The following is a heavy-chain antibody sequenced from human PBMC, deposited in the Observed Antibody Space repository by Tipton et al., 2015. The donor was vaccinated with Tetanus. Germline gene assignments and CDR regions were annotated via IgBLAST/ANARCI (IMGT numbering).Heavy chain of an antibody. J-gene: IGHJ4*02. CDR2: IIPASGAT. V-gene: IGHV1-69*01. CDR1: GGPFYKHG. CDR3: VRDRAAAGGGVY. Sequence: QLVQSGAEVKKPGSSVKVSCKSSGGPFYKHGIDWVRQAPEQGLEWMGGIIPASGATNYAHKFQGIVTMTADASTTTVHMELSNLRSDGTGVYYCVRDRAAAGGGVYWGQGTLITV. D-gene: IGHD6-25*01.